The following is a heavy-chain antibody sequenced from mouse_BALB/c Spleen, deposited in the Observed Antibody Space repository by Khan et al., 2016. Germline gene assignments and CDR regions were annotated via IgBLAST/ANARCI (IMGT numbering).Heavy chain of an antibody. CDR1: GYTFTTYW. V-gene: IGHV1-7*01. Sequence: QVQLQQSGSELAKPGASVKMSCKASGYTFTTYWMHWVKQRPGQGLEWIGYINPSTGYTEYNQKFKDQATLTADKSSNTAYMQLTSLTSEDSAVYFCARDLDYWGQGTTLTVSS. CDR3: ARDLDY. CDR2: INPSTGYT. J-gene: IGHJ2*01.